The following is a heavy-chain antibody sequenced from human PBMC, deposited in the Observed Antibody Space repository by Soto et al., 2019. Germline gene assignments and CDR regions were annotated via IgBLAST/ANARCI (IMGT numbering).Heavy chain of an antibody. CDR3: ARYVSLRYYDFWSGYYDYYGMDV. CDR1: GGSISSGGYY. J-gene: IGHJ6*02. V-gene: IGHV4-31*03. Sequence: SETLSLTCTVSGGSISSGGYYWSWIRQHPGKGLEWIGYIYYSGSTYYNTSLKSRVTISVDTSKNQFSLKLSSVTAADTAVYYCARYVSLRYYDFWSGYYDYYGMDVWGQGTTVTSP. D-gene: IGHD3-3*01. CDR2: IYYSGST.